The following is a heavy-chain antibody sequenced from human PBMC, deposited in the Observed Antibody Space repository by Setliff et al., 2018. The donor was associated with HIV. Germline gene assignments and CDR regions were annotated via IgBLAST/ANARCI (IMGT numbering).Heavy chain of an antibody. CDR2: VYVAGTV. CDR1: GGSMSSGSYS. Sequence: SETLSLTCSVSGGSMSSGSYSWTWHRQPAGKEPELIGHVYVAGTVIYNPSLASRLTISIVPSKNQFSLDLTSVTAADTGKYYCARARTIGVSAVFFDPWGQGIPVTVSS. CDR3: ARARTIGVSAVFFDP. D-gene: IGHD3-3*01. J-gene: IGHJ5*02. V-gene: IGHV4-61*09.